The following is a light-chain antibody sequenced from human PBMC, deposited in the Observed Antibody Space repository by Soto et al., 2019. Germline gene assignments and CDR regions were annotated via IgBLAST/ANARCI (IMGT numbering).Light chain of an antibody. CDR2: EVN. CDR1: SSDVGGYNY. Sequence: QSALTQPPSASGSPGQSVAISCTGTSSDVGGYNYVSWYQQHPGKAPKLMIYEVNKRPSGVPDRFSGSKSGNTASLTISGLQADDEANYYCSSYTSSNTPYVFGTGTQLTVL. J-gene: IGLJ1*01. V-gene: IGLV2-8*01. CDR3: SSYTSSNTPYV.